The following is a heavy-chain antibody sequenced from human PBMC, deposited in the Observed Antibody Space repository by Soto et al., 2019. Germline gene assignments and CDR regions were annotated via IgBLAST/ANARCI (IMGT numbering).Heavy chain of an antibody. D-gene: IGHD2-15*01. CDR3: AGAAKWAYFVV. CDR1: SGTISTYY. CDR2: IYYTGST. Sequence: SETLSLTGTVSSGTISTYYWSWIRQPPGKGLVWIGYIYYTGSTNYNPSLKTRVAISMDTSKNQFSLNLSSVTAADTAVYYCAGAAKWAYFVVWGMGSLV. V-gene: IGHV4-59*01. J-gene: IGHJ4*02.